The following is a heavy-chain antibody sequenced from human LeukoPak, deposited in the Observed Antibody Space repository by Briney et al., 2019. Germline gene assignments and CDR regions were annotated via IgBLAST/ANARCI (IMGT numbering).Heavy chain of an antibody. Sequence: GGPLRLSCAASGFTFSSYAMSWVRQAPGKGLEWVSYISSSGSTIYYADSVKGRFTISRDNAKNSLYLQMNSLRAEDTAVYYCARENYDILTGYPVGFDPWGGGTVVSVSS. D-gene: IGHD3-9*01. CDR2: ISSSGSTI. V-gene: IGHV3-48*04. CDR1: GFTFSSYA. J-gene: IGHJ5*02. CDR3: ARENYDILTGYPVGFDP.